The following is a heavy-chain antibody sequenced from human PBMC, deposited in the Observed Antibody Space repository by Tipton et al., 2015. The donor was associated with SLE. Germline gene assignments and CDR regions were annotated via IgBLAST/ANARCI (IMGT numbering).Heavy chain of an antibody. CDR1: GFIFSRFE. D-gene: IGHD6-19*01. J-gene: IGHJ1*01. CDR2: IDFSGGKT. V-gene: IGHV3-48*03. CDR3: ARDLSIAVAGAGH. Sequence: SLRLSCAASGFIFSRFEMNWVRQAPGKGLESVSYIDFSGGKTYHADSVRGRFTISRDNVKNSLYLQMNSLRAEDTAVYYCARDLSIAVAGAGHWGQGTLVTVSS.